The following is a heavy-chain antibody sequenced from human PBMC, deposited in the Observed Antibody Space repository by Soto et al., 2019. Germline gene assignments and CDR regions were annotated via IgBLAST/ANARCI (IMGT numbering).Heavy chain of an antibody. J-gene: IGHJ6*02. Sequence: QVHLVQSGAEVKRPGASVKVSCKTSGYTFTSYGISWVRQAPGQGLEWLGWISGYDGRTNLAQKVQDRVTMTTDTSTSTVYMELRSLRSDDTAVYYCAREGDVPYYYYGMDVLGQGTTVTVSS. CDR2: ISGYDGRT. CDR1: GYTFTSYG. D-gene: IGHD2-21*02. V-gene: IGHV1-18*01. CDR3: AREGDVPYYYYGMDV.